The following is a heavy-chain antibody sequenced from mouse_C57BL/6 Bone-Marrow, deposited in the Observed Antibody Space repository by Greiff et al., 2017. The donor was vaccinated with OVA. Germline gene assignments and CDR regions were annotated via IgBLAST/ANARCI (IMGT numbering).Heavy chain of an antibody. V-gene: IGHV1-26*01. Sequence: VQLQQSGPELVKPGASVKISCKASGYTFTDYYMNWVKQSHGKSLEWIGDINPNNGGTSYNQKFKGKATLTVDKSSSTAYMELRSLTSEDSAVYYCATYGSSYQGLFAYWGQGTLVTVSA. CDR2: INPNNGGT. J-gene: IGHJ3*01. CDR1: GYTFTDYY. CDR3: ATYGSSYQGLFAY. D-gene: IGHD1-1*01.